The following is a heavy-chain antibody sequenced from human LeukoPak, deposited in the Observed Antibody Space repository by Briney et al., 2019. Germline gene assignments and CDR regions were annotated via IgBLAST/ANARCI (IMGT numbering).Heavy chain of an antibody. CDR3: TTDTEFSGFDY. J-gene: IGHJ4*02. CDR2: ISSSTSYI. V-gene: IGHV3-21*03. CDR1: AFTFSIYT. Sequence: GGSLRLSCAASAFTFSIYTMNWARQAPGKGLESLSSISSSTSYIYYAHAVKGRFTISRDNAKHSLYLQMNSLRAEDTAVYYCTTDTEFSGFDYWGQGTLVTVSS.